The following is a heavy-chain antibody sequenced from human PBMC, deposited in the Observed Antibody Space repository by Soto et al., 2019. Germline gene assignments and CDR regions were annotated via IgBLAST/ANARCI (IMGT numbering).Heavy chain of an antibody. Sequence: QVQLVQSGAEVKKPGSSVKVSCKASGGTFSSYAINWVRQAPGQGLEWMGGIIPIFGTANYAQKFQGRVTITADESTSTAYMELSSLRSEDTAVYYCAREGSGWTYYYYYGMDVWGQGTTVTVSS. CDR2: IIPIFGTA. J-gene: IGHJ6*02. V-gene: IGHV1-69*01. CDR3: AREGSGWTYYYYYGMDV. D-gene: IGHD6-19*01. CDR1: GGTFSSYA.